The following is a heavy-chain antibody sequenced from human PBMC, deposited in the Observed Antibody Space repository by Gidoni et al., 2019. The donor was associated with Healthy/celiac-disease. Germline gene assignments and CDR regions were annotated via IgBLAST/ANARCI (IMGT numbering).Heavy chain of an antibody. CDR1: GGSFSGYY. Sequence: QVQLQQWGAGLLKPSETLSLTCAVYGGSFSGYYWSWIRQPPGKGLEWIGEINHRGSTNYNPSIKSRVTISVDTSENQFSLKLSSVTAADTAVYYCARVRSAIDAFDIWGQGTMVTVSS. V-gene: IGHV4-34*01. J-gene: IGHJ3*02. CDR3: ARVRSAIDAFDI. CDR2: INHRGST.